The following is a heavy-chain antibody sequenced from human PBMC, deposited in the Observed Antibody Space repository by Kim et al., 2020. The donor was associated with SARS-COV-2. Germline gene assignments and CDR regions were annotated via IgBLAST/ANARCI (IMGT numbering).Heavy chain of an antibody. D-gene: IGHD1-26*01. CDR3: ARLGRGAVVDAFDI. J-gene: IGHJ3*02. Sequence: SPSFQGQVPISADKSSSTAYLQWSSLKASDTAMYYCARLGRGAVVDAFDIWGQGTMVTVSS. V-gene: IGHV5-51*01.